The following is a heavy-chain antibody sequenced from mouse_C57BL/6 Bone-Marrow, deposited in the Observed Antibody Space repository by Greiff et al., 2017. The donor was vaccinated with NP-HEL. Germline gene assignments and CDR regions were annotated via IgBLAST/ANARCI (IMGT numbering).Heavy chain of an antibody. CDR2: INPGSGGT. CDR1: GYAFTNYL. V-gene: IGHV1-54*01. J-gene: IGHJ1*03. D-gene: IGHD1-1*01. Sequence: QVQLQQSGAELVRPGTSVKVSCKASGYAFTNYLIEWVKQRPGQGLEWIGVINPGSGGTNYNEKFKGKATLTADKSSSTAYMQLSSLTSEDSAVYFCAGSSHWYFDVWGTGTTVTVSS. CDR3: AGSSHWYFDV.